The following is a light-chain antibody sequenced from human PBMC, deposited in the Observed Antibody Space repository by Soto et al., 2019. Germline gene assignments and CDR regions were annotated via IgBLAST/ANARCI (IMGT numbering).Light chain of an antibody. CDR2: RNN. J-gene: IGLJ3*02. CDR3: AAWDDSLSAWV. V-gene: IGLV1-47*01. CDR1: NSNIGSNY. Sequence: QAVVTQPPSASGAPGQRVTISCSGSNSNIGSNYVYWYQQLPGTAPKLLIYRNNQRPSGVPDRFSGSKSGTSASLAISGLRSADEADYFCAAWDDSLSAWVFGGGTKLTVL.